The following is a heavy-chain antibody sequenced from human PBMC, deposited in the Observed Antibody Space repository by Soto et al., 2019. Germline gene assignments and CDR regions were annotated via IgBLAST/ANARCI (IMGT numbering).Heavy chain of an antibody. CDR1: GFTFSSYA. CDR3: AKDQIGVVEYSYGYPQQGDWFDP. Sequence: GSLRLSCAASGFTFSSYAMSWVRQAPGKGLEWVSAISGSGGSTYYADSVKGRFTISRDNSKNTLYLQMNSLRAEDTAVYYCAKDQIGVVEYSYGYPQQGDWFDPWGQGTLVIVSS. J-gene: IGHJ5*02. V-gene: IGHV3-23*01. CDR2: ISGSGGST. D-gene: IGHD5-18*01.